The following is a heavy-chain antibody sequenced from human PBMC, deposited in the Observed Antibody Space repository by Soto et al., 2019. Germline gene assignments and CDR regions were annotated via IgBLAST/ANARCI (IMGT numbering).Heavy chain of an antibody. V-gene: IGHV3-23*01. J-gene: IGHJ5*02. CDR2: ISGDGEST. D-gene: IGHD3-10*01. Sequence: EVQLLESGGGLVQPGGSLRLSCAASGFTFSSDAISWVRQSPGKGLEWVSAISGDGESTYYADSVKGRFTISRDNSKNTLYLQVNSLRAEDTAVYYCAKLRWGSDNWFDPWGQGTLVTVSS. CDR3: AKLRWGSDNWFDP. CDR1: GFTFSSDA.